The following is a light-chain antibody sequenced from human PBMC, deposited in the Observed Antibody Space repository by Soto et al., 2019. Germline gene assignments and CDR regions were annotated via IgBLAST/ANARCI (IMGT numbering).Light chain of an antibody. J-gene: IGLJ7*01. V-gene: IGLV2-14*03. Sequence: QLVLTQPASVSGSPGQSISISCTGTSSDIGGYYYVSWYQQHSDKAPKLIIYDVSNRPSGVSDRFSGSKSGNTASLTISGLQAEDEADYYCTSYSSSSTLVLFGGGTQLTVL. CDR2: DVS. CDR3: TSYSSSSTLVL. CDR1: SSDIGGYYY.